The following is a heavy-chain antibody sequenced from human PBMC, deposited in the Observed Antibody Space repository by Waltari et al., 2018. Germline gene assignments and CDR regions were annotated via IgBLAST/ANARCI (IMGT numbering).Heavy chain of an antibody. D-gene: IGHD3-16*01. V-gene: IGHV4-61*02. Sequence: QVQLQESGPGLVKPSQTLSLTCTVSGGSISRGTNSWSWIRQPAGKGLEWIGRIYTSGTTSYNPSLKSRVTLSVDTSKNQFALKLSSVTAADTAVYYCAREGLLIRSLDSWGQGTLVTVSS. CDR2: IYTSGTT. J-gene: IGHJ4*02. CDR3: AREGLLIRSLDS. CDR1: GGSISRGTNS.